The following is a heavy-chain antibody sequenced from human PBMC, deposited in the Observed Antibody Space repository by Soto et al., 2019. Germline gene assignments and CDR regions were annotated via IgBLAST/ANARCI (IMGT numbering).Heavy chain of an antibody. CDR1: GFTFSSYA. CDR2: ISGNGGGS. J-gene: IGHJ4*02. CDR3: ATGLRYCSGGSCYSGSRH. Sequence: GGSLRLSCAASGFTFSSYAMNWVRQAPGKGLEWVSAISGNGGGSYYADSVKGRFTISRDNSKNTLYLQINSLRPEDTANYYCATGLRYCSGGSCYSGSRHWGQGTLVTVSS. V-gene: IGHV3-23*01. D-gene: IGHD2-15*01.